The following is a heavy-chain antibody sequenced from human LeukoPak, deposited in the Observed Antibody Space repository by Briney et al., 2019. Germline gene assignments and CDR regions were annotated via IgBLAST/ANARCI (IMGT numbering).Heavy chain of an antibody. V-gene: IGHV3-74*01. Sequence: PGGSLRLSCAASGFTFKSDWMHWVRQAPGKGLVWVSRINSDGSTTNYADSVKGRFTISRDNAKNTLYLQMNSLRVEDTALYYCARESWTRWGQGTLVTVSS. CDR1: GFTFKSDW. CDR3: ARESWTR. D-gene: IGHD3-16*02. J-gene: IGHJ4*02. CDR2: INSDGSTT.